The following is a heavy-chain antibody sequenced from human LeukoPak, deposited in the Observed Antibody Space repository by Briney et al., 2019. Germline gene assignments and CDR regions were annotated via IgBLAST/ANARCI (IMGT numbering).Heavy chain of an antibody. CDR3: AKCTLLAAAGTVDYYGMDV. CDR2: ISWNSGSI. D-gene: IGHD6-13*01. Sequence: GGSLRLSCAASGFTFDDYAMHWVRQAPGKGLEWVSGISWNSGSIGYADSVKGRFTISRDNAKNSLYLQMNSLRAEDTALYYCAKCTLLAAAGTVDYYGMDVWGQGTTVTVSS. J-gene: IGHJ6*02. CDR1: GFTFDDYA. V-gene: IGHV3-9*01.